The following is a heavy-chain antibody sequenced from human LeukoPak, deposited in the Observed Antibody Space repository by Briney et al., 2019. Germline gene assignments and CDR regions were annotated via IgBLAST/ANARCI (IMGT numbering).Heavy chain of an antibody. V-gene: IGHV1-2*02. CDR3: ARDASYVSGSYYNALDY. J-gene: IGHJ4*02. D-gene: IGHD3-10*01. Sequence: ASVKVSCKASGYTFTGYYMHWVRQAPGQGLEWMGWINPNSGGTNYAQKFQGRVTMTRDTSISTAYMELSRLRSDDTAVYYCARDASYVSGSYYNALDYWGQGTLVTVSS. CDR2: INPNSGGT. CDR1: GYTFTGYY.